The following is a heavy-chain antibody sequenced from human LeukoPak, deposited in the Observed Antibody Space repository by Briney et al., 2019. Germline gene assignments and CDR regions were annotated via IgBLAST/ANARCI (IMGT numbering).Heavy chain of an antibody. CDR2: IYYSGST. Sequence: SETLSLTCTVSGGSISSGGYYWSWIRQHPGKGLEWIGYIYYSGSTYYNPSLRSRVTISVDTSKNQFSLKLSSITAADTAVYYCARHPIAAAAGGHYWGQGTLVTVSS. CDR1: GGSISSGGYY. J-gene: IGHJ4*02. V-gene: IGHV4-31*03. D-gene: IGHD6-13*01. CDR3: ARHPIAAAAGGHY.